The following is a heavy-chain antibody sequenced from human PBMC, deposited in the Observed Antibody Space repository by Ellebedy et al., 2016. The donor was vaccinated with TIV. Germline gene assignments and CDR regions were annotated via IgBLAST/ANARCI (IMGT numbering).Heavy chain of an antibody. D-gene: IGHD3-10*01. CDR1: GYTFTGYY. V-gene: IGHV1-46*01. J-gene: IGHJ4*02. CDR2: INPSGGST. CDR3: ARLSYYGSGSYPTPADY. Sequence: ASVKVSCKASGYTFTGYYMHWVRQAPGQGLEWMGIINPSGGSTSYAQKFQGRVTMTRDTSTSTVYMELSSLRSEDTAVYYCARLSYYGSGSYPTPADYWGQGTLVTVSS.